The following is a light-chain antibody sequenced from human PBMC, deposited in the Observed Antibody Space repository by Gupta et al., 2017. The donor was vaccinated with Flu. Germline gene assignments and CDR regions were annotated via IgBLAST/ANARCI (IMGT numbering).Light chain of an antibody. Sequence: GDRVTITCRASQSISSWLAWYQQKPGKAPKLLIYKASSLESGVPSRFSGSGSGTEFTLTISSLQPDDFATYYCQQYNSYSWTFGQGTKVETK. CDR3: QQYNSYSWT. CDR2: KAS. CDR1: QSISSW. V-gene: IGKV1-5*03. J-gene: IGKJ1*01.